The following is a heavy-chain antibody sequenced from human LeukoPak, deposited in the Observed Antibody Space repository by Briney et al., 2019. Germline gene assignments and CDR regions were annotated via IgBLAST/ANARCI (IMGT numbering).Heavy chain of an antibody. CDR1: FXFXSYA. CDR2: ISYDGSNK. J-gene: IGHJ5*02. Sequence: FXFXSYAMHWVRQAPGKGLEWVAVISYDGSNKYYADSVKGRFTISRDNSKNTLYLQMNSLRAEDTAVYYCASNNWFDPWGQGTLVTVSS. CDR3: ASNNWFDP. V-gene: IGHV3-30-3*01.